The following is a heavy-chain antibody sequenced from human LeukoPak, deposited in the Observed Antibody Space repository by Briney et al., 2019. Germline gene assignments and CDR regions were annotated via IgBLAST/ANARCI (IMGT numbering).Heavy chain of an antibody. V-gene: IGHV3-23*01. J-gene: IGHJ5*01. CDR1: GFTFGSYA. Sequence: TGGSLRLSCAASGFTFGSYAMNWVRQAPGKGLEWVSVISDSGGRTYYADSVKGRFTISRDNAKNTLYLQMNSLRVEDTAVYSCARGWYGPDSCGQGTLVTVSS. D-gene: IGHD1-14*01. CDR3: ARGWYGPDS. CDR2: ISDSGGRT.